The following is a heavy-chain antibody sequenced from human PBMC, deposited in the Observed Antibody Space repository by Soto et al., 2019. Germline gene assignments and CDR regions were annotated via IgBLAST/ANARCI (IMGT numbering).Heavy chain of an antibody. Sequence: QVQLVESGGGVVQPGRSLRLSCAASGFTFSSYAMHWVRQAPGKGLEWVAVISYDGSNKYYADSVKGRFTISRDNSKNTLYLQMNSLRAEDTAVYYCATGNYYDSSGYYSGYWGQGTLVTVSS. CDR3: ATGNYYDSSGYYSGY. CDR1: GFTFSSYA. CDR2: ISYDGSNK. V-gene: IGHV3-30-3*01. D-gene: IGHD3-22*01. J-gene: IGHJ4*02.